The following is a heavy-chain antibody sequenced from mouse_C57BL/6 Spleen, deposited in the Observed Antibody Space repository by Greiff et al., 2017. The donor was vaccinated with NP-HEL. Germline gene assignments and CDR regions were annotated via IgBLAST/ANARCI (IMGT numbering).Heavy chain of an antibody. CDR2: IYPGDGDT. V-gene: IGHV1-82*01. CDR3: ARPHLRRDWYFDV. Sequence: QVQLQQSGPELVKPGASVKISCKASGYAFSSSWMNWVKQRPGKGLEWIGRIYPGDGDTNYNGKFKGKATLTADKSSSTAYMQLSSLTSEDSAVYFCARPHLRRDWYFDVWGTGTTVTVSS. D-gene: IGHD2-12*01. J-gene: IGHJ1*03. CDR1: GYAFSSSW.